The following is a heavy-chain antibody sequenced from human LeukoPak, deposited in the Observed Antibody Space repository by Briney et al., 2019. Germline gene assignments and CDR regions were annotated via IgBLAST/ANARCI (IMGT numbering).Heavy chain of an antibody. V-gene: IGHV3-30*18. CDR1: GFTFNNYA. Sequence: PGGSLRLSCAASGFTFNNYAMSWVRQAPGKGLEWVAIISYDESNTYYADSVKGRFTISRDNSKNTLYLQMNSLRAEDTAVYYCAKGGGITDYARFDYWGQGTLVTVSS. CDR2: ISYDESNT. CDR3: AKGGGITDYARFDY. J-gene: IGHJ4*02. D-gene: IGHD1-14*01.